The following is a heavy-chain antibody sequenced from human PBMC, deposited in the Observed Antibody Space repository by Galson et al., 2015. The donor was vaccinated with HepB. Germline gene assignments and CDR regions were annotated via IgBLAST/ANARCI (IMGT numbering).Heavy chain of an antibody. V-gene: IGHV3-30*18. D-gene: IGHD3-3*01. CDR3: AKEGPLRFLEWLSFGDY. Sequence: SLRLSCAASGFTFSSYGMHWVRQAPGKGLEWVAVISYDGSNKYYADSVKGRFTISRDNSKNTLYLQMNSLRAEDTAVYYCAKEGPLRFLEWLSFGDYWGQGTLVTVST. CDR2: ISYDGSNK. J-gene: IGHJ4*02. CDR1: GFTFSSYG.